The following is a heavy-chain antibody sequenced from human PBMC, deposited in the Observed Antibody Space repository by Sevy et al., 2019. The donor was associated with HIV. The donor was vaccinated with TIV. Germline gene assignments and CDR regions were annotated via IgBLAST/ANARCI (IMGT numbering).Heavy chain of an antibody. V-gene: IGHV4-31*03. J-gene: IGHJ6*02. CDR3: ARVPVGGSPYYYAIDV. Sequence: SETLSLTCTVSGAAISSGGYYWTWIRQHPGKGLEWIGNIYHSGSSFYNPSLKGRVVMSVVTSKNQFSLNLTSLTAADTAVYYCARVPVGGSPYYYAIDVWGQGTSVTVSS. CDR1: GAAISSGGYY. D-gene: IGHD6-25*01. CDR2: IYHSGSS.